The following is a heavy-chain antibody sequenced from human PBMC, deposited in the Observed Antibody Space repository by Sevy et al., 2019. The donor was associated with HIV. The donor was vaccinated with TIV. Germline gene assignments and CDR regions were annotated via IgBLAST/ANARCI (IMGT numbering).Heavy chain of an antibody. J-gene: IGHJ6*02. Sequence: GGSLRLSCAASGFTFSSYSMNWVRQAPGKGLEWVSYISSSRSTIYYADSVKGRFTISRDNAKNTLYLQMSSLRAEDTAVYYCVKGVYTYYYYYGMDVWGQGTTVTVSS. D-gene: IGHD4-4*01. V-gene: IGHV3-48*01. CDR2: ISSSRSTI. CDR1: GFTFSSYS. CDR3: VKGVYTYYYYYGMDV.